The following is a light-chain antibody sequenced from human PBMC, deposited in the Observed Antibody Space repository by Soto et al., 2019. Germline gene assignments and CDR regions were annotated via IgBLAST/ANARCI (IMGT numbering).Light chain of an antibody. J-gene: IGLJ1*01. CDR2: EVS. V-gene: IGLV2-14*01. Sequence: QSALTQPASVSGSPGQSITISCNGTSSDVGGYKYVSWYQQYSGKAPKLKIYEVSNRPSGVSNRFSGSKSGNTASLTISGLQAEDEADYYCSSYSSSSTLLVFGSGTKVTVL. CDR1: SSDVGGYKY. CDR3: SSYSSSSTLLV.